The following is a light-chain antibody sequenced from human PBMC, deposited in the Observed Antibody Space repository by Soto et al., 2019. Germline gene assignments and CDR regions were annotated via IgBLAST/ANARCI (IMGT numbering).Light chain of an antibody. Sequence: DIVMIQSPPSLTVTAGEPASISFRSSQSLLQSNGYNYLDWYLQKPGQSPQLLIYLGSNRAPGVPDRFSGTGSGTDFTLKISRVEAEDVGVYYCMQTLESRTFGQGTKVDIK. CDR1: QSLLQSNGYNY. J-gene: IGKJ1*01. CDR3: MQTLESRT. CDR2: LGS. V-gene: IGKV2-28*01.